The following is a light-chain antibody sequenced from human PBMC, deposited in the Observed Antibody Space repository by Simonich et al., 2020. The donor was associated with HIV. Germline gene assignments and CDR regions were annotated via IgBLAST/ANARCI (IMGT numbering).Light chain of an antibody. V-gene: IGLV6-57*03. Sequence: NFMLTTPHPVSGSPGKTVTISCTPSSGSIASNSVQWYQQRPGSAPTTVIYEDNQRPAGVPCRFSGSIDSSSNSASLTISGLKTEDEADYYCQSYDSSNQVFGGGTKLTVL. J-gene: IGLJ3*02. CDR1: SGSIASNS. CDR3: QSYDSSNQV. CDR2: EDN.